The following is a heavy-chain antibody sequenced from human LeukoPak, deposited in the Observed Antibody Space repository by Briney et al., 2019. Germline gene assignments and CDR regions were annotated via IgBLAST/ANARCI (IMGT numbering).Heavy chain of an antibody. CDR1: GFSFSSYW. J-gene: IGHJ4*02. V-gene: IGHV3-7*01. Sequence: GGSLRLSCTASGFSFSSYWMSWVRQAPGKGLEWVANIKQDGSDKYYVDSVKGRFTISRDNAKNSLYLQMNSLRAEDSALYYCARASAVAGTRDYWGQGTLVTVSP. CDR3: ARASAVAGTRDY. CDR2: IKQDGSDK. D-gene: IGHD6-19*01.